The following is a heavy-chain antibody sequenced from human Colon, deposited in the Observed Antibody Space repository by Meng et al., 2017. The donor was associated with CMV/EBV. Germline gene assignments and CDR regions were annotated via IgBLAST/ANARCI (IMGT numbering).Heavy chain of an antibody. D-gene: IGHD4-11*01. V-gene: IGHV1-18*01. Sequence: ASVKVSCKASGYSFISYGIGWVRQAPGQGLEWMGWTNGYNGDTIYAQNLQGRVTMTTDTPTSTAYMEVRSLRSDDTAVYYCARGLQNGFFDYWGQGTLVTVSS. J-gene: IGHJ4*02. CDR1: GYSFISYG. CDR3: ARGLQNGFFDY. CDR2: TNGYNGDT.